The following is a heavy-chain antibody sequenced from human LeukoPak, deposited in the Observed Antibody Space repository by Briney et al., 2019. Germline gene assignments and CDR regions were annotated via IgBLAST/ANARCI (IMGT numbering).Heavy chain of an antibody. Sequence: PGGSLRLTCAASGFTFSAFAMTWVRQAPGKGLEWVSTITDDGYNTYSADSVKGRITFSRDNSKNTLSLQLRSLRAKDTAVYYCAKDLSYTSGASDHWGQGTLVTVSS. CDR2: ITDDGYNT. V-gene: IGHV3-23*01. D-gene: IGHD6-19*01. CDR3: AKDLSYTSGASDH. CDR1: GFTFSAFA. J-gene: IGHJ4*02.